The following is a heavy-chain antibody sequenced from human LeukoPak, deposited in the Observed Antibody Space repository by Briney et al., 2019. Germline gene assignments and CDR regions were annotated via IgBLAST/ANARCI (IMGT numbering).Heavy chain of an antibody. V-gene: IGHV7-4-1*02. CDR2: ISTNTGNP. CDR3: ARELRVIVFDF. J-gene: IGHJ3*01. D-gene: IGHD3-22*01. CDR1: GYTFTSNS. Sequence: ASVKVSCKASGYTFTSNSINWVRQAPGQGLEWMGWISTNTGNPPYPQGLTGRFVFSMDTSVSTAYLEISSLKAEDTAVYYCARELRVIVFDFWGQGTMVTVSS.